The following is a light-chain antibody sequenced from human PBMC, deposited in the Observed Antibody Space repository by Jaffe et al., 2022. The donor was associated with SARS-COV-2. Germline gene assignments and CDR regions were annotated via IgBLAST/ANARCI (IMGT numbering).Light chain of an antibody. CDR2: ENN. J-gene: IGLJ1*01. Sequence: QSVLTQPPSVSAAPGQKVTISCSGSNSNIGSDLVSWYQQLPGTAPKLLIYENNKRPLGIPDRFSGSKSGTSATLGITGLQTGDEADYYCGAWDNSLGPLFVFGTGTKVAVL. CDR3: GAWDNSLGPLFV. V-gene: IGLV1-51*02. CDR1: NSNIGSDL.